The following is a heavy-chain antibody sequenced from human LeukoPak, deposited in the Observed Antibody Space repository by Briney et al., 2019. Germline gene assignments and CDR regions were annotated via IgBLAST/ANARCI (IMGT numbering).Heavy chain of an antibody. CDR3: ARVGYSSSGNYYNDRGAFDY. CDR2: IYYSGST. Sequence: SETLSLTCTVSGGSISSSGYYWGWIRQPPGKGLEWIGYIYYSGSTNYNPSLKSRVTISVDTSKNQFSLKLSSVTAADTAVYYCARVGYSSSGNYYNDRGAFDYWGQGTLVTVSS. J-gene: IGHJ4*02. D-gene: IGHD3-10*01. V-gene: IGHV4-61*08. CDR1: GGSISSSGYY.